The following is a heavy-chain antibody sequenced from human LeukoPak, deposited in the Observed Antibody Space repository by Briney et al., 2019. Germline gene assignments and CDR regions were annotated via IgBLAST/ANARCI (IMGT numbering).Heavy chain of an antibody. Sequence: ASVKVSCKASGYTFTSYDINWVRQATGQGLEWMGWMNPNSGNTGYAQKFQGGVTMTRNTSISTAYMELSSLRSEDTAVYYCARGRGLKWPSWELLDWGQGTLVTVSS. J-gene: IGHJ4*02. CDR1: GYTFTSYD. D-gene: IGHD1-26*01. CDR2: MNPNSGNT. CDR3: ARGRGLKWPSWELLD. V-gene: IGHV1-8*01.